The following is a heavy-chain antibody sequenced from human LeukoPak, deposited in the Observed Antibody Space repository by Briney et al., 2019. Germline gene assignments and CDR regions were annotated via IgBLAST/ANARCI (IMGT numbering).Heavy chain of an antibody. D-gene: IGHD6-6*01. CDR3: ARIIAARPVHWFDP. CDR2: IYYSGST. CDR1: GGSISSYY. V-gene: IGHV4-59*01. J-gene: IGHJ5*02. Sequence: SETLSLTCTVSGGSISSYYWSWIRQPPGKGLEWIGYIYYSGSTNYNPSLKSRVTIPVDTSKNQFSLKLSSVTAADTAVYYCARIIAARPVHWFDPWGQGTLVTVSS.